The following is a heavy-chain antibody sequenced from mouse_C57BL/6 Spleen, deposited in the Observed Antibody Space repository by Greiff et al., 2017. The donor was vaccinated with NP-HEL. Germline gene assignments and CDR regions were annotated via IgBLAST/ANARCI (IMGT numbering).Heavy chain of an antibody. CDR2: IDPSDSYT. J-gene: IGHJ4*01. CDR3: AGEGPFAMDY. D-gene: IGHD2-13*01. V-gene: IGHV1-59*01. Sequence: QVQLQQPGAELVRPGTSVKLSCKASGYTFTSYWMHWVKQRPGQGLEWIGVIDPSDSYTNYNQKFKGKATLTVDTSSSTAYMQLRSLTSEDSAVYYCAGEGPFAMDYWGQGTSVTVSS. CDR1: GYTFTSYW.